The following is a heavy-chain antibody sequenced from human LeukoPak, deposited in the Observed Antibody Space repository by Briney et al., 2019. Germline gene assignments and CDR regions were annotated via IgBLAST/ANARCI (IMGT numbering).Heavy chain of an antibody. J-gene: IGHJ4*02. V-gene: IGHV1-8*01. CDR3: ARDYVLAAAGY. CDR2: MNPNSGNT. CDR1: GYTFTSYD. Sequence: ASVTVSCKASGYTFTSYDINWVRQAAGQGLEWMGWMNPNSGNTGYAQKFQGRVTMTRNTSISTAYMELSSLRSEDTAVYYCARDYVLAAAGYWGQGTLVTVSS. D-gene: IGHD6-13*01.